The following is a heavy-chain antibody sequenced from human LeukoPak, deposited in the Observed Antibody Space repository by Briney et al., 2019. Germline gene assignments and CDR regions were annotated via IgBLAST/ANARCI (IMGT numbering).Heavy chain of an antibody. CDR1: GVSNSSYY. V-gene: IGHV4-59*08. CDR3: AGHPLVGNWFDL. J-gene: IGHJ5*02. CDR2: IYYSGST. Sequence: SAPLSLTCTVSGVSNSSYYWSWIRPPPGKGLEWIGYIYYSGSTNYNPSLKSRVTISVDTSKNQFSLKLSSVTAADTAVYYCAGHPLVGNWFDLWGQGTLVTVSS. D-gene: IGHD1-26*01.